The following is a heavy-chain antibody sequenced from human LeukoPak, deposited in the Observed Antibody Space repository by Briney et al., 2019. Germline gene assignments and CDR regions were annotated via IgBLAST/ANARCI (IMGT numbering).Heavy chain of an antibody. CDR3: SSAGAAGGARWYLDL. CDR2: IDQDGSEK. V-gene: IGHV3-7*01. Sequence: GGSLRLSCEVSGFTSRSYWISWVRQAPGKGLEWVANIDQDGSEKNHVDSVKGRFTISRDNAKSSVYLQMNSLRDEDTAVYYCSSAGAAGGARWYLDLWGRGTLVTVSS. J-gene: IGHJ2*01. D-gene: IGHD6-13*01. CDR1: GFTSRSYW.